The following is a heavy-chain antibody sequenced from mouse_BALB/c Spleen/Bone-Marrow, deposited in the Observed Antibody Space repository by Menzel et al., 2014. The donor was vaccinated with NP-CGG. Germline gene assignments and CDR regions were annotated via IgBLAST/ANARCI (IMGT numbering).Heavy chain of an antibody. CDR3: ARSYDGYPYAMNY. CDR1: GYLFTSYY. V-gene: IGHV1S135*01. J-gene: IGHJ4*01. CDR2: FDPFNGGT. Sequence: VQLKESGPELMKPGASVKISCKASGYLFTSYYMHWVKRSHGESLEWIGYFDPFNGGTSYNQKFKGKATLTVDKSSSTAYMHLSSLTSEDSAVYFCARSYDGYPYAMNYWGQGTSVTVSS. D-gene: IGHD2-3*01.